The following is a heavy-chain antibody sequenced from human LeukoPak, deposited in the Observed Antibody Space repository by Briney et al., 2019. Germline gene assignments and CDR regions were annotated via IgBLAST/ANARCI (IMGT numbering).Heavy chain of an antibody. CDR1: GFSFSSYG. V-gene: IGHV3-30*02. D-gene: IGHD3-9*01. J-gene: IGHJ6*03. Sequence: PGGSLRLSCAASGFSFSSYGMHWVRQAPGKGLEWVAFIRYDGSNKYYADSVKGRFTISRDNSKNTLYLQMNSLRAEDTAVYNCAKDVSDILTGDYMDVWGKGTTVTISS. CDR2: IRYDGSNK. CDR3: AKDVSDILTGDYMDV.